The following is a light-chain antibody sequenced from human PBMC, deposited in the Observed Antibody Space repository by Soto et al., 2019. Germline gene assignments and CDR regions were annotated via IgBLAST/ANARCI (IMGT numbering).Light chain of an antibody. CDR2: EVT. J-gene: IGLJ1*01. CDR3: ASYAGSNKV. Sequence: QSVLTQPPSASVSPGQSVTISCTGTSSDVGGYNYVSLYQQHPGKAPKLMIYEVTKRPSGVPDRFSGSKSGNTASLTVSGLLAEDEADYYCASYAGSNKVFGAGTKVTVL. V-gene: IGLV2-8*01. CDR1: SSDVGGYNY.